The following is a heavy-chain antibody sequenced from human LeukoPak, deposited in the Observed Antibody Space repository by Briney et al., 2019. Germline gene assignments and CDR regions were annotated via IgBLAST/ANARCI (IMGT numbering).Heavy chain of an antibody. V-gene: IGHV1-2*02. CDR3: ASNIVVAYDAFDI. CDR1: XXTFXXXY. Sequence: XSXXTFXXXYMHWVRQAPGQGREWMGWINPNSGGTNYAQKFQGRVTMTRDTSISTAYMELSRLRSDDTAVYYCASNIVVAYDAFDIWGQGTMVTVSS. D-gene: IGHD2-2*01. CDR2: INPNSGGT. J-gene: IGHJ3*02.